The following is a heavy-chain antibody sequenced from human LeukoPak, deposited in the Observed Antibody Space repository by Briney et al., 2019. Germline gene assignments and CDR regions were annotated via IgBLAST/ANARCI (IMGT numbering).Heavy chain of an antibody. J-gene: IGHJ6*04. Sequence: GGSLRLSCAASGFTFSSYAMSWVRQAPVKGLEWVSGISGSGGNTYYADSVKGRFTISRDNSKNTLYLQMNSLRAEDTAVYYCAKTLGYCSSTSCVRGGMDVWGKGTTLTVSS. CDR1: GFTFSSYA. CDR2: ISGSGGNT. CDR3: AKTLGYCSSTSCVRGGMDV. V-gene: IGHV3-23*01. D-gene: IGHD2-2*01.